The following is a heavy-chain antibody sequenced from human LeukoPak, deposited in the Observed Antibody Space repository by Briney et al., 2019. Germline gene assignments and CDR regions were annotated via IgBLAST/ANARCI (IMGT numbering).Heavy chain of an antibody. V-gene: IGHV3-9*01. CDR2: ISWNSDRI. CDR3: TKDRGHFVGNGMDV. J-gene: IGHJ6*02. Sequence: GRSLRLSCVASGFRFDDYAMNWVRQVPGKGLEWVSGISWNSDRIDYADSVKGRFTISRDNAKNSLYLQMNSLRPEDTALYYCTKDRGHFVGNGMDVWGQGTTVTVSS. D-gene: IGHD3-16*02. CDR1: GFRFDDYA.